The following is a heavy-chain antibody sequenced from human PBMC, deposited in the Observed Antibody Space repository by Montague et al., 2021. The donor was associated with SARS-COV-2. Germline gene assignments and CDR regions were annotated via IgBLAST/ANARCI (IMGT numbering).Heavy chain of an antibody. J-gene: IGHJ3*02. V-gene: IGHV4-4*02. CDR1: GGSITSTNW. D-gene: IGHD4-17*01. Sequence: SETLSLTCAVSGGSITSTNWWCWVRQPPGQGLEWIGEIHHSGSTNSSPSLKSRVTMSIDKSSNQFSLNLNSVAAADTAVYYCARGDYGDYRDAFDIWGQGTVVTVSS. CDR2: IHHSGST. CDR3: ARGDYGDYRDAFDI.